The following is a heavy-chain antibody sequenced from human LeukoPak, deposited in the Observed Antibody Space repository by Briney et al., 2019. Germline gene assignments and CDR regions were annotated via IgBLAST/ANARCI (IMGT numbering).Heavy chain of an antibody. CDR2: INHSGSS. CDR3: APRGDIEHSYVYGKWFDP. CDR1: GGSFSAYY. J-gene: IGHJ5*02. D-gene: IGHD5-18*01. Sequence: SETLSLTCAVYGGSFSAYYWTWIRQPPGKGLGWIGEINHSGSSNYNSSLRSRVTISVDTSYKQFSLRLSSVTAADTAVYYCAPRGDIEHSYVYGKWFDPWGQGTRATVSS. V-gene: IGHV4-34*01.